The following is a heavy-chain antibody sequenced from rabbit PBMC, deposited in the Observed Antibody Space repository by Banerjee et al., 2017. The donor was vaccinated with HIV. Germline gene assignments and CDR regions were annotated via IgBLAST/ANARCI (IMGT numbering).Heavy chain of an antibody. V-gene: IGHV1S8*01. D-gene: IGHD4-1*01. Sequence: VNGRFTISSDNAQNTVNLQMNSLTAADTATYFCARDLAGVIGWNFNFWGQGTLVTVS. J-gene: IGHJ4*01. CDR3: ARDLAGVIGWNFNF.